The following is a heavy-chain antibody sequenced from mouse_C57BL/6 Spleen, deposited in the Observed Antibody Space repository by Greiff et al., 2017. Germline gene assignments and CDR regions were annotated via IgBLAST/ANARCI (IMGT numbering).Heavy chain of an antibody. CDR1: GISITTGNYR. J-gene: IGHJ3*01. CDR2: IYYSGTI. CDR3: ARYYYGSLAY. D-gene: IGHD1-1*01. Sequence: EVKLEESGPGLVKPSQTVFLTCTVTGISITTGNYRWSWIRPFPGNKLEWIGYIYYSGTITYNPSLTSRTTITRDTPKNQFFLEMNSLTAEDTATYYCARYYYGSLAYWGQGTLVTVSA. V-gene: IGHV3-5*01.